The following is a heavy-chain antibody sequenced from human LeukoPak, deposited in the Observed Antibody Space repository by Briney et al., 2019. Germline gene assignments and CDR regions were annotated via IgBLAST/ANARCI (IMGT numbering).Heavy chain of an antibody. D-gene: IGHD6-19*01. J-gene: IGHJ4*02. V-gene: IGHV3-23*01. CDR1: GFTFGSYA. Sequence: LAGGSLRLSCEASGFTFGSYAMYWVRQAPGKGLEWVAGIFGSGGSAYYADSAKGRFTISRDNSKNTVYLQINSLRAEDTAVYYCGKTTTGYSSGQKPAWPVDYWGQGTLVTVSS. CDR3: GKTTTGYSSGQKPAWPVDY. CDR2: IFGSGGSA.